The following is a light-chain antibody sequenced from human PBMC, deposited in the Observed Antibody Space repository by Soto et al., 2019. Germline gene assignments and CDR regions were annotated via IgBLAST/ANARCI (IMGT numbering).Light chain of an antibody. V-gene: IGKV1-5*01. J-gene: IGKJ1*01. CDR2: DAS. Sequence: EIQVTQSPPTLSASVGDRVTIPCRASQTISTWMAWYQQKPGKAPKLLIYDASSLESGVPSRVRGRGAGTECTRTISSLQPDDFATCDCPQYKRYSRTFGQGTKVDIK. CDR3: PQYKRYSRT. CDR1: QTISTW.